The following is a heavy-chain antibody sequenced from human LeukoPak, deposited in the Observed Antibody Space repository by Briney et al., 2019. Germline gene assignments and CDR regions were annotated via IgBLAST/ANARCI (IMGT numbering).Heavy chain of an antibody. CDR3: ARSSPFYYYGMDV. J-gene: IGHJ6*02. Sequence: SETLSLTCTVSGGSISSYYWSWIRQPPGKGLEWIGYIYYSGSTNYNPSLKSRVTISVDTSKNQFSLKLSSVIAADTAVYYCARSSPFYYYGMDVWGQGTMVTVSS. V-gene: IGHV4-59*01. CDR1: GGSISSYY. CDR2: IYYSGST.